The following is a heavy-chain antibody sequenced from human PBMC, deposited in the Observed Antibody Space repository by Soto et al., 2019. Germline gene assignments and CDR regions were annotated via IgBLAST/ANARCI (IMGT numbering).Heavy chain of an antibody. J-gene: IGHJ3*02. D-gene: IGHD3-22*01. CDR1: GFTFSSYG. CDR2: ISFDGRNT. V-gene: IGHV3-30*18. Sequence: GGSLRLSCAASGFTFSSYGMHWVRQAPGKGLEWVAVISFDGRNTYYADSVKGRFTISRDNSKNTLYLQMNSLRAEDTAVYYCAKEHHYYDSSGYYGGGAFDIWGQGTMVTVSS. CDR3: AKEHHYYDSSGYYGGGAFDI.